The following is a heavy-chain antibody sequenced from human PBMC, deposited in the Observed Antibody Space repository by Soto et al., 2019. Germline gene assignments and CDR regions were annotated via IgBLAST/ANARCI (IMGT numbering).Heavy chain of an antibody. CDR3: TRHQEGRSMVFYGMDV. CDR2: IRSKSNNFAT. Sequence: GGSLRLSCAASGFTLTGSDIHWVRQASGKGLEWVGRIRSKSNNFATSYAESVRGRFSISRDDSDNTASLQMSSLKTEDTAIYYCTRHQEGRSMVFYGMDVWGQGTTVTVSS. J-gene: IGHJ6*02. V-gene: IGHV3-73*01. CDR1: GFTLTGSD. D-gene: IGHD3-10*01.